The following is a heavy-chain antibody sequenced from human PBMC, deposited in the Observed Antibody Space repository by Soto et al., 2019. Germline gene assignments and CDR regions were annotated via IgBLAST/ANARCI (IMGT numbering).Heavy chain of an antibody. Sequence: EVQLVESGGGLVQPGGSLRLSCAASGFTFSSYWMSWVRQAPGKGLEWVANIKQDGSEKYYVDSVKGRFTISRDNAKNSLYLQMNSLRAEDTAVYYCAREMLPVAGSFDYYYGMDVWGQGTTVTVSS. D-gene: IGHD6-19*01. CDR3: AREMLPVAGSFDYYYGMDV. CDR1: GFTFSSYW. CDR2: IKQDGSEK. J-gene: IGHJ6*02. V-gene: IGHV3-7*05.